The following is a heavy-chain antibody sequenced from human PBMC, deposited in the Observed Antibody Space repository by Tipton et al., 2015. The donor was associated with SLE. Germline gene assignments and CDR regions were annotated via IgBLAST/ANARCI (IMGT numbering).Heavy chain of an antibody. CDR3: ARVGSSFGFDI. D-gene: IGHD6-13*01. Sequence: TLSLTCTVSVGSIISTNHYWSWVRQHPGQGLEWIGFIYYNGNAYYNPSLQSRVTISLDTSKNQFFLKLTSVTAADTAVYYCARVGSSFGFDIWGQGTMVTVSS. V-gene: IGHV4-31*03. CDR2: IYYNGNA. CDR1: VGSIISTNHY. J-gene: IGHJ3*02.